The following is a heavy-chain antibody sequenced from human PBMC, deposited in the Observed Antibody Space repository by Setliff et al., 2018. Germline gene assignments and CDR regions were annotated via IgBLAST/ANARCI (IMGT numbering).Heavy chain of an antibody. CDR1: GYIFAGYY. V-gene: IGHV1-2*02. J-gene: IGHJ3*02. Sequence: ASVKVSCKASGYIFAGYYIHWVRQTPGQGLEWMGYVNPIGGGATYAQKFQGRVTLSRDASITTTYMVLNSLRSDDTAVYCCARDLNRWFGEFAFDIWGQGTMVTVSS. D-gene: IGHD3-10*01. CDR2: VNPIGGGA. CDR3: ARDLNRWFGEFAFDI.